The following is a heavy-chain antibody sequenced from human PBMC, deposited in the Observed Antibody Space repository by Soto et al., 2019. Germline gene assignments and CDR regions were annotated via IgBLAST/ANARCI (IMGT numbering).Heavy chain of an antibody. CDR2: ISYDGSNK. D-gene: IGHD6-13*01. V-gene: IGHV3-30-3*01. Sequence: PGGSLRLSCASSGFTFSSYAMHLVRQAPGKGLEWVAVISYDGSNKYYADSVKGRFTISRDNSKNTLYLQMNSLRAEDTAVYYCARESEISSSWYRYYYYYGMDVWGQGTTVTVS. CDR1: GFTFSSYA. CDR3: ARESEISSSWYRYYYYYGMDV. J-gene: IGHJ6*02.